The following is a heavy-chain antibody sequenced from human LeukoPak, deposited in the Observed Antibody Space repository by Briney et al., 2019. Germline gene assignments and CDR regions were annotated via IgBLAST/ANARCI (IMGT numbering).Heavy chain of an antibody. CDR2: ISGSGPST. Sequence: GGSLRLSCAASGFTFQNYAMSWVRQAPGKGLEWASSISGSGPSTDYADSVKGRFTISRDKAKNTLYLQMNSLRAEDTAVYYCARDQREGYSSGWYGYTRWGQGTLVTVSS. CDR3: ARDQREGYSSGWYGYTR. J-gene: IGHJ4*02. CDR1: GFTFQNYA. D-gene: IGHD6-19*01. V-gene: IGHV3-23*01.